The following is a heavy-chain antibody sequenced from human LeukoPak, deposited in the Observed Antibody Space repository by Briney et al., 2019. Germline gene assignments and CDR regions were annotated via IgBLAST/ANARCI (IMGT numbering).Heavy chain of an antibody. V-gene: IGHV3-30-3*01. D-gene: IGHD5-18*01. CDR2: ISYDGSNK. Sequence: GRSLRLSCQASGFTFSSYAMHWVRQAPGKGLEWVAVISYDGSNKYYADSLKGRLTITRDTSKNTLYLQMNSLRAEDTAVYYCVGEPTAMETGTFCYWGEGTLVTVSS. CDR1: GFTFSSYA. CDR3: VGEPTAMETGTFCY. J-gene: IGHJ4*02.